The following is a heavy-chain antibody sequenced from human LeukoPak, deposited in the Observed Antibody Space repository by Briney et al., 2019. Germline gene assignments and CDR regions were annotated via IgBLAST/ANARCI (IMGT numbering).Heavy chain of an antibody. CDR1: GFTFSSYG. CDR2: ISSSSSYI. J-gene: IGHJ6*04. V-gene: IGHV3-21*01. Sequence: GGSLRLSCAASGFTFSSYGMHWVRQAPGKGLEWVSSISSSSSYIYYADSVKGRFTISRDNAKNSLYLQMNSLRAEDTAVYYCARGGGNYDFWSGYNWGKGTTVTVSS. D-gene: IGHD3-3*01. CDR3: ARGGGNYDFWSGYN.